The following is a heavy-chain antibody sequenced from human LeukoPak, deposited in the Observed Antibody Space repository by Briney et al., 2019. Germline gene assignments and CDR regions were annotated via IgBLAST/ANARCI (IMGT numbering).Heavy chain of an antibody. CDR1: GFTFSSYG. D-gene: IGHD3-3*01. V-gene: IGHV3-30*02. CDR2: MRYDGTNK. J-gene: IGHJ4*02. CDR3: AKGGRFNYDFWSRSDGDDY. Sequence: GGSLRLSCAASGFTFSSYGMHWVRQAPGKGLEWVAFMRYDGTNKYYADSVKGRFTISRDNSKNTLYLQMNSLRAEDTAVYYCAKGGRFNYDFWSRSDGDDYWGQGTLVTVSS.